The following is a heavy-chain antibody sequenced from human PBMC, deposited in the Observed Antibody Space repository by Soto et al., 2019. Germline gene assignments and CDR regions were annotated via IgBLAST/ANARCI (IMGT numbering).Heavy chain of an antibody. CDR3: ARYPAFCSNGINCPPGP. V-gene: IGHV4-34*02. J-gene: IGHJ5*02. D-gene: IGHD2-8*01. Sequence: QVQLQQWGAGLVKPSETLSLTCAVSGGSLSGYYWNWIRQAPGRGLEWIGEINNSGGTNYNPSLKSRLIISMHTAKNQFYLNLTSMTAADTAIYYCARYPAFCSNGINCPPGPWGQGTQVTVSS. CDR2: INNSGGT. CDR1: GGSLSGYY.